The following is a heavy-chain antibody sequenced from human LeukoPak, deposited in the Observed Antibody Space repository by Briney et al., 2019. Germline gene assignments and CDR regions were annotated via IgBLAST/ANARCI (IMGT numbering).Heavy chain of an antibody. V-gene: IGHV4-61*02. CDR3: ARGDYYDSSAYYYDY. CDR1: GGSISSGSYY. CDR2: IYTSGST. Sequence: PSETLSLTCTVSGGSISSGSYYWTWIRQPAGKGLEWIGRIYTSGSTNWNTSLKGRVTISLDTSKSQFSLKLTSVTAADTAVYYCARGDYYDSSAYYYDYWGQGTLVTVSS. D-gene: IGHD3-22*01. J-gene: IGHJ4*02.